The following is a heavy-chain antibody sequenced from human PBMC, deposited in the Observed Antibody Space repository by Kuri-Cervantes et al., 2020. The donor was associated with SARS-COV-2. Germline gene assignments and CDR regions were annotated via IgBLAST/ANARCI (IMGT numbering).Heavy chain of an antibody. D-gene: IGHD5-24*01. V-gene: IGHV4-61*09. CDR1: GVPVTGGTYS. CDR2: LDTSGST. J-gene: IGHJ4*02. Sequence: LRLSCAVSGVPVTGGTYSWAWIRQAAGKGLEWIGHLDTSGSTTYNPSLTGRVTISLDPSNNQVSLRPTSATAADTAVYYCGKVSWLQLWRRYSDSWGQGTLVTVSS. CDR3: GKVSWLQLWRRYSDS.